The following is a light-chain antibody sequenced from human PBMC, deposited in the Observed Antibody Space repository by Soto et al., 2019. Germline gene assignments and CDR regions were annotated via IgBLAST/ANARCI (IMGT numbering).Light chain of an antibody. CDR2: DAS. CDR3: QQRSNCRLT. V-gene: IGKV3-11*01. J-gene: IGKJ4*01. CDR1: QSVSSC. Sequence: DIVLTQSPATLSLSPGERATLSCSASQSVSSCLAWYRQKPGQDPRLLIYDASNRDTGIPGRFSGSGSGTDFTLTNSSLEPEDFAHYYCQQRSNCRLTFGGGTKVEIK.